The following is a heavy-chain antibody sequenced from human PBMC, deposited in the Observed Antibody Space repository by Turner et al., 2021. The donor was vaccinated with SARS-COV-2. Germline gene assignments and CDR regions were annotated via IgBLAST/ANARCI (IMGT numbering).Heavy chain of an antibody. CDR3: ADSGSN. CDR1: GFTFSSYW. CDR2: INSNGCRT. Sequence: VQLEESGGGSVQPGGSLGLSCAASGFTFSSYWMHWVGQAPGWGLVLSSRINSNGCRTSDADCVKGRFNISRDNAKNTLYLQMNSLRAEDTAVYYCADSGSNWGQGTLVTVSS. V-gene: IGHV3-74*01. J-gene: IGHJ4*02. D-gene: IGHD3-22*01.